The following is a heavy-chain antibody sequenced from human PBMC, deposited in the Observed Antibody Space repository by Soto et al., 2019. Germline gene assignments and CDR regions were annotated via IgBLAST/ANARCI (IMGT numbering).Heavy chain of an antibody. Sequence: PSETLSLTCTDSGGSISSYYWSWIRQPPGKGLEWIGYIHYGGSTSYNASLESRVTISIDTSKNQFSLRLSSVTAADTAVYYCAKLRGGGASFDIWGQGTMVTVSS. D-gene: IGHD3-16*01. V-gene: IGHV4-59*01. CDR2: IHYGGST. CDR3: AKLRGGGASFDI. CDR1: GGSISSYY. J-gene: IGHJ3*02.